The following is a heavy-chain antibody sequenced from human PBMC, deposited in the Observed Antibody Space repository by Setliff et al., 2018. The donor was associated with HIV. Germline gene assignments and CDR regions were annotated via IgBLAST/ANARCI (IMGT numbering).Heavy chain of an antibody. Sequence: TLSLTCTVSGYSISSGYYWGWIRQPPGKGLEWIGSIYHSGSTYYNPSLEGRVTISLDTSKNQFSLKLTSVTAADTAVYYCAIDHVTNIAESGYGYTRIDPWGPGISVTVSS. D-gene: IGHD5-18*01. V-gene: IGHV4-38-2*02. J-gene: IGHJ5*02. CDR3: AIDHVTNIAESGYGYTRIDP. CDR1: GYSISSGYY. CDR2: IYHSGST.